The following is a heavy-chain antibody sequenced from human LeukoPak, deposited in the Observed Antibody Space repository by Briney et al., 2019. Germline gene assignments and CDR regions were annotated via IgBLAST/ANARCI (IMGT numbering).Heavy chain of an antibody. J-gene: IGHJ4*02. D-gene: IGHD2-15*01. Sequence: GESLKISCKGSGYSFTSYWIGWVRQMPGKGLEWMGIIYPGDSDTRYSPSFQGQVTISADKSISTAYLQWSSLKASDTATYYCARPTLGYCSGGSCNDIYFDYWGQGTLVTVSS. CDR3: ARPTLGYCSGGSCNDIYFDY. V-gene: IGHV5-51*01. CDR1: GYSFTSYW. CDR2: IYPGDSDT.